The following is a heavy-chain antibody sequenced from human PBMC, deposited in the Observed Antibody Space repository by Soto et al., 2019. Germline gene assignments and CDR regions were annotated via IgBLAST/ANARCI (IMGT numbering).Heavy chain of an antibody. V-gene: IGHV3-23*01. CDR1: GFTFSSYA. CDR2: ISGSGGST. J-gene: IGHJ4*02. CDR3: AREAGYGSGIDY. D-gene: IGHD3-10*01. Sequence: EVQLLESGGALVQPGGSLRLSCAASGFTFSSYAMSWVRQAPGKGLEWVSAISGSGGSTYYADSVKGRFTISRDNSKNTQYLQMNSLRAEDTAIYYCAREAGYGSGIDYWGQGTLVTVSS.